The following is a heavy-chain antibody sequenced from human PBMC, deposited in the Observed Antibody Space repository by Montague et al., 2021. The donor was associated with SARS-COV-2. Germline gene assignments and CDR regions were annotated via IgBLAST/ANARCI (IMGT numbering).Heavy chain of an antibody. J-gene: IGHJ3*02. CDR2: IYYSGST. Sequence: TLSLTCTVSGGSISSGGYYWSRIRQHPGKGLEWIGYIYYSGSTYYNPSLKNRVTISVDTSKNQFSLKLSSVTAADTAVYYCARVRITMIVVVDAFDIWGQGTMVTVSS. V-gene: IGHV4-31*03. CDR1: GGSISSGGYY. CDR3: ARVRITMIVVVDAFDI. D-gene: IGHD3-22*01.